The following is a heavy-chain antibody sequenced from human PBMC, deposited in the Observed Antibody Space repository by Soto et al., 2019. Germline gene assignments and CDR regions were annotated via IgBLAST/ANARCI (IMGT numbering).Heavy chain of an antibody. J-gene: IGHJ4*02. CDR1: GFTFSSYA. D-gene: IGHD6-13*01. CDR2: FSGSGGST. CDR3: ARRGPGTYFDY. Sequence: EVQLLESGGGLVQPGGSLRLSCAASGFTFSSYAMRWVRQAPGKGLEWVSAFSGSGGSTYYADSVKGRFTISRDNSKNTRYLQMNSLRAEDTAVYYCARRGPGTYFDYWGQGTLVTVSS. V-gene: IGHV3-23*01.